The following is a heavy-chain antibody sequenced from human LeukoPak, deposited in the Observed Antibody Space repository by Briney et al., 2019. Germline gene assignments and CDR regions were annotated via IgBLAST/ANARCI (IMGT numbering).Heavy chain of an antibody. CDR2: ISSSSSYI. CDR3: ARDLYSSSWFLDY. CDR1: GFTFSSYS. Sequence: PGGSLRLSCAASGFTFSSYSMNWVRQAPGKGLEWVSSISSSSSYIYYADSVKGRFTISRDNAKNSLYLQMNSLRAEDTAVNYCARDLYSSSWFLDYWGQGTLVTVSS. V-gene: IGHV3-21*01. D-gene: IGHD6-13*01. J-gene: IGHJ4*02.